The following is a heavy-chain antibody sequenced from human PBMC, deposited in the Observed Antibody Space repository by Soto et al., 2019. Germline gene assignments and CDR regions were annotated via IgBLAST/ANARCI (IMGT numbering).Heavy chain of an antibody. V-gene: IGHV4-59*01. Sequence: SETLSLTCTVSGGSIRDYFWTWIRQPPGKGLEWIGYIYYSGRTNYNPSLKSRVSISVDTSKNHFSLQLSSVTAADTAVYYCARVGGDDFGDSGGFDYWGQGTLVTVSS. CDR1: GGSIRDYF. D-gene: IGHD4-17*01. CDR2: IYYSGRT. J-gene: IGHJ4*02. CDR3: ARVGGDDFGDSGGFDY.